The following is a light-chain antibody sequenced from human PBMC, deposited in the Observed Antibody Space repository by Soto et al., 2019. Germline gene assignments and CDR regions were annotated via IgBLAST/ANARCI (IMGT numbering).Light chain of an antibody. V-gene: IGLV2-14*03. CDR2: DVS. Sequence: QSALTQPASVSGSPGQSIAISCTATSSDVGGYNYVSWYQHHPGKAPKLMIYDVSNRPSGVSDRFSGSKSGNTASLTISGLQAEDEADYYCSSYTSSGNYLFGTGTKLTVL. J-gene: IGLJ1*01. CDR3: SSYTSSGNYL. CDR1: SSDVGGYNY.